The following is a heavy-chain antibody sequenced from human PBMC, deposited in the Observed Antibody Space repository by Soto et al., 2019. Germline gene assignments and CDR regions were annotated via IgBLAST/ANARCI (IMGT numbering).Heavy chain of an antibody. CDR3: ARGGNDFWSGYTFDY. V-gene: IGHV1-18*01. Sequence: ASVKVSCKASGYTFTSYGISWVRQAPGQGLEWMGWISAYNGNTNYAQKLQGRVTMTTDTSTSTAYMELRSLRSDDTAVYYCARGGNDFWSGYTFDYWGQGTLVTVSS. CDR2: ISAYNGNT. J-gene: IGHJ4*02. D-gene: IGHD3-3*01. CDR1: GYTFTSYG.